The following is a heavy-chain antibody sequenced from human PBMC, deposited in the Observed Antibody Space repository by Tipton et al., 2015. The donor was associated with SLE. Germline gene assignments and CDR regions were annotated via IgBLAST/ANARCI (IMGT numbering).Heavy chain of an antibody. CDR1: GYTFTSYS. CDR3: ARDVVVGNPRCFGS. J-gene: IGHJ4*02. CDR2: ISGYNGNT. Sequence: QLVQSGAEVKRPGASVKVSCKASGYTFTSYSINWVRQAPGQGLEWMGWISGYNGNTKTAQKFQDRVTMTTDTSTSTAYMELRSLTSDDTAVYYCARDVVVGNPRCFGSWGQGTLVTVSS. V-gene: IGHV1-18*01. D-gene: IGHD1-26*01.